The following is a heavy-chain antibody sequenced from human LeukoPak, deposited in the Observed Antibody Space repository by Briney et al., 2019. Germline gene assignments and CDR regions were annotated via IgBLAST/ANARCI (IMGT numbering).Heavy chain of an antibody. CDR2: ISYSGTT. Sequence: PSETLSLTCTFSGGSISTSSYCWGWIRQPPGKGLEWIGSISYSGTTYYNPSLKSRVTISVDTSNNQFSLRLTSVTAANTAVYFCARHPSSAWHADYWGHGTLVTVSS. V-gene: IGHV4-39*01. CDR3: ARHPSSAWHADY. D-gene: IGHD6-25*01. J-gene: IGHJ4*01. CDR1: GGSISTSSYC.